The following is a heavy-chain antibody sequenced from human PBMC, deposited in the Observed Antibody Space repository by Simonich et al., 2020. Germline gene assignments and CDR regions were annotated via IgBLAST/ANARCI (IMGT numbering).Heavy chain of an antibody. CDR2: ISCSGGST. V-gene: IGHV3-23*01. J-gene: IGHJ4*02. Sequence: EVQLLEPGGGLVQPGGSLRLSCAASGFTFSSYAMRGVGRAPGKGLGWVSAISCSGGSTYYADSVKGRFTISRDNSKNMLYLQMNSLRAEDTAVYYCAKRSGVSITGTFDYWGQGTLVTVSS. D-gene: IGHD1-7*01. CDR1: GFTFSSYA. CDR3: AKRSGVSITGTFDY.